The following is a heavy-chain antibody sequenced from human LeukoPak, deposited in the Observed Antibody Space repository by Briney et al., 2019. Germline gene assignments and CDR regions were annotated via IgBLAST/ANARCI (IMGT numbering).Heavy chain of an antibody. D-gene: IGHD3-10*01. J-gene: IGHJ3*01. Sequence: SETLSLTCSLSGGSIDNYYWTWIRQPPGKGLEWLGYMYFSGNTDYNPSLKGRVTISVDTSKNQYSLQLTSVTAADPAVYFCARLTGRFGGTFNVWGHGKMVTVSS. CDR3: ARLTGRFGGTFNV. CDR2: MYFSGNT. CDR1: GGSIDNYY. V-gene: IGHV4-59*08.